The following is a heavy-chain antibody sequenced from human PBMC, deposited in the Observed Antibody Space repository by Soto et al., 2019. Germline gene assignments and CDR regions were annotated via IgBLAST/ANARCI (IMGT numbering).Heavy chain of an antibody. CDR1: GFNFRTTA. Sequence: SVKVSCKASGFNFRTTAVQWVRQARGQRLEWIGWIVVGSGNTNYAQKFQERVTITRDMSTSTAYMDVSGLRSEDTAVYYCAADPYYYDSSDYYSFDQWGQGTLVTVSS. D-gene: IGHD3-22*01. CDR2: IVVGSGNT. CDR3: AADPYYYDSSDYYSFDQ. J-gene: IGHJ4*02. V-gene: IGHV1-58*01.